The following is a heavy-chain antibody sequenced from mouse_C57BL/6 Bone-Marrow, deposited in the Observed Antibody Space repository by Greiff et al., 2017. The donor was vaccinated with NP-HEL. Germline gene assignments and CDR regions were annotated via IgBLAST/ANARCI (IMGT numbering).Heavy chain of an antibody. CDR3: ADGDYVR. Sequence: VQVVESGAELAKPGASVKLSCKASGYTFTSYWMHWVKQRPGPGLEWIGYINPSSGYTKYNQTLKDKATLTADKSSSTASMQLSSLTYEEAAVYYCADGDYVRWGQGTSVSVSS. V-gene: IGHV1-7*01. J-gene: IGHJ4*01. CDR1: GYTFTSYW. CDR2: INPSSGYT. D-gene: IGHD2-13*01.